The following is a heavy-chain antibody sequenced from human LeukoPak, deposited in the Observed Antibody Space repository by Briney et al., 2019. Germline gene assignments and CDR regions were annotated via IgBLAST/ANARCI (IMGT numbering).Heavy chain of an antibody. CDR1: GDSVSGNSTA. CDR3: ARGGQGDGYSADEAFDF. D-gene: IGHD5-24*01. V-gene: IGHV6-1*01. CDR2: TYYRSRWYN. J-gene: IGHJ3*01. Sequence: SQTLSLTCAISGDSVSGNSTAYNWIRQSPSRGLEWLGRTYYRSRWYNDYAVSVKSRIIINPDTSKNQLSLQLKSVTPEDTAVYYCARGGQGDGYSADEAFDFWGQGTMVTVSS.